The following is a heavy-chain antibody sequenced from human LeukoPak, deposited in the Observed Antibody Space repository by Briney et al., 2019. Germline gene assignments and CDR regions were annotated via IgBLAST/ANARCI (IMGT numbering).Heavy chain of an antibody. Sequence: PSETLSLTCTVSGGSIRTYYWSWIRRPPGKGLEWIGYIYTSGSTNYNPSLKSRVTMSLDTSENQFSLKLSSVTAADTAVYYCARGDFYRYYFDYWGQGTLVTVSS. D-gene: IGHD2/OR15-2a*01. V-gene: IGHV4-4*09. CDR2: IYTSGST. J-gene: IGHJ4*02. CDR3: ARGDFYRYYFDY. CDR1: GGSIRTYY.